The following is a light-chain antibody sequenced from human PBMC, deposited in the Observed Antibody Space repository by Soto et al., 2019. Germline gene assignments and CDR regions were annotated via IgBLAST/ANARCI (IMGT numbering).Light chain of an antibody. CDR1: QSISSW. V-gene: IGKV1-5*03. Sequence: DIQMTESPSTLSASVGDRVIITCLASQSISSWLAWYQQKPGKAPKLLIYKASSLESGVPSRFSGSGSGTEFTLTISSLQPDDFATYYCQQYNSHSPLTFGGGTKVDIK. CDR3: QQYNSHSPLT. J-gene: IGKJ4*01. CDR2: KAS.